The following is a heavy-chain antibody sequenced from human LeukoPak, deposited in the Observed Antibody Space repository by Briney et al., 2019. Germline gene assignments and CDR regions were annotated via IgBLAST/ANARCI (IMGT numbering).Heavy chain of an antibody. Sequence: SETLSLTCAVSGYSISSGYYWGWIRQPPGKGLEWIGSIYHSGSTYYNPSLKSRVTISVETSKNQFSLKLSSVTAADTAVYYCARHGIQLWYQFDYWGQGTLVTVSS. CDR3: ARHGIQLWYQFDY. V-gene: IGHV4-38-2*01. J-gene: IGHJ4*02. CDR2: IYHSGST. CDR1: GYSISSGYY. D-gene: IGHD5-18*01.